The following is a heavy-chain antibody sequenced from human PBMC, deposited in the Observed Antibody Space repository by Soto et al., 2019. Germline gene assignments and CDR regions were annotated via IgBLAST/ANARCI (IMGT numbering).Heavy chain of an antibody. Sequence: WASVKVSCKASGGTFSSYAISWVRQAPGEGLEWMGGIIPIFGTANYAQTFQGRVTINADESTSTAYMELRSLRSEDTAVYYCASRTYTGSYYEGNWFDPWGQGTLVTVSS. CDR2: IIPIFGTA. CDR3: ASRTYTGSYYEGNWFDP. J-gene: IGHJ5*02. V-gene: IGHV1-69*13. D-gene: IGHD1-26*01. CDR1: GGTFSSYA.